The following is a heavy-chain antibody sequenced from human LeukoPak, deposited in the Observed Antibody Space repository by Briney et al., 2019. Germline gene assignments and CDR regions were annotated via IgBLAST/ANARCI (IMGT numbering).Heavy chain of an antibody. CDR3: ASDSTHYSSSWYYFDY. CDR1: GGSISSYY. J-gene: IGHJ4*02. CDR2: IYTSGST. D-gene: IGHD6-13*01. V-gene: IGHV4-4*07. Sequence: SETLSLTCTVSGGSISSYYWSWIRQPAGKGLEWIGRIYTSGSTNYNPSLKSRVTMSVDTSKNQFSLKLSSVTAADTAVYYCASDSTHYSSSWYYFDYWGQGTLVTVSS.